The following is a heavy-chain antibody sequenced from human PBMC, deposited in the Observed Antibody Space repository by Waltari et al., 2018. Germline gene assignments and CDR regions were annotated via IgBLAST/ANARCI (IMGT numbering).Heavy chain of an antibody. D-gene: IGHD2-21*01. CDR3: ARGEYCGGDCYSLPYYYGMDV. V-gene: IGHV3-21*01. Sequence: EVQLVESGGGLVKPGGSLRLSCAASGFTFSSYSMNWVRQAPGKGLAGVSSISSSSSYISYADSVKGRFTISRDNAKNSLYLQMNSLRAEDTAVYYCARGEYCGGDCYSLPYYYGMDVWGQGTTVTVSS. CDR1: GFTFSSYS. CDR2: ISSSSSYI. J-gene: IGHJ6*02.